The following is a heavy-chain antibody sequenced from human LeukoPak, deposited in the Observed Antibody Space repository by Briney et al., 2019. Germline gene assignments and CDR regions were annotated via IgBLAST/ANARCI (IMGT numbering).Heavy chain of an antibody. V-gene: IGHV3-48*03. CDR2: ISSSGSTI. D-gene: IGHD3-10*01. CDR3: AKVQTYYYGSGSYLDY. CDR1: GFTFSSYE. Sequence: GGSLRLSCAASGFTFSSYEMNWVRQAPGKGLEWVSYISSSGSTIYYADSVKGRFTISRDNAKNSLYLQMNSLRAEDTAVYYCAKVQTYYYGSGSYLDYWGQGTLVTVSS. J-gene: IGHJ4*02.